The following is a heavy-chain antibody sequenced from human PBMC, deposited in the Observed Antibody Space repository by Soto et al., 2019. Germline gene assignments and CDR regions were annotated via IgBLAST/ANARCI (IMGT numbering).Heavy chain of an antibody. Sequence: QVQLVESGGGLVKPGGSLRLSCAASGFTFSDYYMSWIHQAPGKGLEWVSYISSSSSYTNYADSVKGRFTISRDNAKNSLYLQMNSRRAEDTAVYYCARDLPGYSGYDYVYYYYGMDVWGQGTTVTVSS. CDR3: ARDLPGYSGYDYVYYYYGMDV. CDR1: GFTFSDYY. CDR2: ISSSSSYT. V-gene: IGHV3-11*05. D-gene: IGHD5-12*01. J-gene: IGHJ6*02.